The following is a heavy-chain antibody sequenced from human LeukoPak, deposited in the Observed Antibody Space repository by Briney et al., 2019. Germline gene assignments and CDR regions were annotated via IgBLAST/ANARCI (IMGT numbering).Heavy chain of an antibody. CDR1: GVTFSSYA. CDR3: AKTGGGGSPHRTNDY. Sequence: PGGSLRLSCAASGVTFSSYARSWVRQAPGKGLEWVSAISCSGGSTYYANSVKGRFTISRDKSKNTLYLQMNSLRAEDTAVYYCAKTGGGGSPHRTNDYWGQGTLVTVSS. J-gene: IGHJ4*02. V-gene: IGHV3-23*01. D-gene: IGHD1-26*01. CDR2: ISCSGGST.